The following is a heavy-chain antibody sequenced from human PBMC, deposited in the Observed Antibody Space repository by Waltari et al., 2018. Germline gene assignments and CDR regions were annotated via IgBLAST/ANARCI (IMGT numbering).Heavy chain of an antibody. Sequence: EVQLVESGGGLVKPGGSLSLSCAAAGFTFSSYGMNWVRQAPGNGLEWISYISGSDTTIYYADSVKGRFTISRDDAENSLYLQMNSLRAEDTALYYCARRFDSWGQGTRVTVSS. J-gene: IGHJ4*02. V-gene: IGHV3-48*03. CDR1: GFTFSSYG. CDR3: ARRFDS. CDR2: ISGSDTTI.